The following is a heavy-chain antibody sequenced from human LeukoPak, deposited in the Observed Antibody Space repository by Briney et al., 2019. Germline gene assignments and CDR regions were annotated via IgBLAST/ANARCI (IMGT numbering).Heavy chain of an antibody. CDR2: IGSNGVSI. V-gene: IGHV3-64D*08. D-gene: IGHD5-12*01. CDR1: GFTFSCYA. J-gene: IGHJ4*02. Sequence: PGGSLRLSCSASGFTFSCYAMHWVRQAPGRGLEYVSGIGSNGVSISYADSVKGRFTISRDNSKNTLYLQMSSLRAEDTAVYYCVKGYSGYVAVWGQGTLVTVSS. CDR3: VKGYSGYVAV.